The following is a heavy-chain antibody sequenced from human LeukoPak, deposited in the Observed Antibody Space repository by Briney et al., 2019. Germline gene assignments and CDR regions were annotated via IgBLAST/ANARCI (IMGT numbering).Heavy chain of an antibody. CDR3: AREIRFLEWCLDY. Sequence: SGTLSLTCTVSGGSISSGGYYWSWIRQHPGKGLEWIGYIYYSGSTYYNPSLKSRVTISVDTSKNQFSLKLSSVTAADTAVYYCAREIRFLEWCLDYWGQGTLVTVSS. CDR2: IYYSGST. J-gene: IGHJ4*02. CDR1: GGSISSGGYY. D-gene: IGHD3-3*01. V-gene: IGHV4-31*03.